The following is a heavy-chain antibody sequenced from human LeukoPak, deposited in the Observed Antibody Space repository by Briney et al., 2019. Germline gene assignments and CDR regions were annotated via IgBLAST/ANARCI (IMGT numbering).Heavy chain of an antibody. CDR3: ARNPYDSSGYLSFFDF. CDR1: GFTVSNNY. V-gene: IGHV3-53*01. J-gene: IGHJ4*02. D-gene: IGHD3-22*01. CDR2: IYSGGGA. Sequence: GGSLRLSCAASGFTVSNNYMSWVRQAPGKGLEWVSVIYSGGGAYYADSVKGRFTISRDNSKNTLYLQMNSLRAEDTAVYYCARNPYDSSGYLSFFDFWGQGTLVTVSS.